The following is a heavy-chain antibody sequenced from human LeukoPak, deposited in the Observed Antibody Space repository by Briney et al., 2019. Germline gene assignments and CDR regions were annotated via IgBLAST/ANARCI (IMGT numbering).Heavy chain of an antibody. CDR3: ARQGSYDFWSGYYANWFDP. Sequence: GESLKISCKGSGYSFTSYWIGWVRQMPGKGLEWMGIIYPGDSDTRYSPSFQGQFTISADKSISTAYLQWSSLKASDTAMYYCARQGSYDFWSGYYANWFDPWGQGTLVTVSS. D-gene: IGHD3-3*01. V-gene: IGHV5-51*01. CDR2: IYPGDSDT. J-gene: IGHJ5*02. CDR1: GYSFTSYW.